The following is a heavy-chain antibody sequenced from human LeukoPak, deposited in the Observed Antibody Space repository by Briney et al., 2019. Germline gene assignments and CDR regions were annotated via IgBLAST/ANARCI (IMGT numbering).Heavy chain of an antibody. J-gene: IGHJ1*01. Sequence: SETLSLTCTVSGGSITGCYWSWIRQPPGRGLEWIGYVHFSGTTSFNPSLKSRVTISVDTSKNQFSLRLSSVTAADTAVYYCAREAPPAAAGNAEYFQHWGQGTLVTVSS. CDR1: GGSITGCY. V-gene: IGHV4-59*01. D-gene: IGHD6-13*01. CDR2: VHFSGTT. CDR3: AREAPPAAAGNAEYFQH.